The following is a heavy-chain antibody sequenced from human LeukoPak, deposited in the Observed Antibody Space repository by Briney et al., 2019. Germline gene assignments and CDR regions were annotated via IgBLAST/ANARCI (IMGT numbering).Heavy chain of an antibody. Sequence: GGSLRLSCAASGFTFSNYSMNWVRQAPGKGLEWVSYISRSSSIIYYADSVKGRFTISRDNAKNSLFLQMNSLKTEDTAVYYCANYPRAGEEEAGNWDYYYYMDVWGKGTTVTISS. D-gene: IGHD7-27*01. CDR2: ISRSSSII. V-gene: IGHV3-48*01. CDR1: GFTFSNYS. J-gene: IGHJ6*03. CDR3: ANYPRAGEEEAGNWDYYYYMDV.